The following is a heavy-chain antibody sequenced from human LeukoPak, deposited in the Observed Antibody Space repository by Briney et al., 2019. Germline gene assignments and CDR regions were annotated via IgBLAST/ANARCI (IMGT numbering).Heavy chain of an antibody. J-gene: IGHJ5*02. CDR1: GITFSSYS. D-gene: IGHD2-15*01. Sequence: GSLRLSCAASGITFSSYSMNWVRQAPGKGLEWVSSISSSSRYIYYADSVKGRFTISRDNAKNSLYLQMSSLRAEDTAVYYCASDGGYCSGGSCPNWFDAWGQETLVTVSS. CDR2: ISSSSRYI. V-gene: IGHV3-21*04. CDR3: ASDGGYCSGGSCPNWFDA.